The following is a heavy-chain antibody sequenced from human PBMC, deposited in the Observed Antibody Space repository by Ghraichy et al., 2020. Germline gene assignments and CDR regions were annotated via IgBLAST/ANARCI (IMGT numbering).Heavy chain of an antibody. V-gene: IGHV4-61*01. J-gene: IGHJ4*02. CDR1: GGSVSSGSYY. D-gene: IGHD2-8*02. CDR3: ARVLVVYDTWYYFDY. Sequence: SETLSLTCTVSGGSVSSGSYYWSWIRQPPGKGLEWIGYIYYSGSTNYNPSLKSRVTISVDTSKNQFSLKLSSVTAADTAVYYCARVLVVYDTWYYFDYWGQGTLVTVSS. CDR2: IYYSGST.